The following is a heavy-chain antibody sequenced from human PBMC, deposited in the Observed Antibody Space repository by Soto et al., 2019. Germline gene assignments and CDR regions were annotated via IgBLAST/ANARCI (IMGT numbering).Heavy chain of an antibody. CDR2: ISSDGSST. Sequence: GGSLRLSCAASGFTLSNYWMHWARQAPGKGLVWVSRISSDGSSTNYADSVKGRFTISRDNAKNTLHLQMNSLRAEDTAVYYCARGAPPFDDWGQGTLVTVSS. J-gene: IGHJ4*02. V-gene: IGHV3-74*01. CDR3: ARGAPPFDD. CDR1: GFTLSNYW.